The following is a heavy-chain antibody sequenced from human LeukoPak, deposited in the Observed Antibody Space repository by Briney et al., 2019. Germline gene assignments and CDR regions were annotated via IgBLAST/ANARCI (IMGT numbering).Heavy chain of an antibody. CDR3: ASSSSWYGYYYYMDV. CDR1: GYSISNAYY. J-gene: IGHJ6*03. Sequence: SETLSLTCSASGYSISNAYYWGWIRQSPGKGLEWIGSIYYSGSIFYNPSLKSRVTTSIDTSKNQFSLKLSSVTAADTAVYYCASSSSWYGYYYYMDVWGKGTTVTVSS. V-gene: IGHV4-38-2*02. CDR2: IYYSGSI. D-gene: IGHD6-13*01.